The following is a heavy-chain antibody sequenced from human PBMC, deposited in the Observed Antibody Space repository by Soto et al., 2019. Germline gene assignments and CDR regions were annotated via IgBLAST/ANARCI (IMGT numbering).Heavy chain of an antibody. J-gene: IGHJ6*02. V-gene: IGHV3-30*18. Sequence: QVQLVESGGGVVQPGRSLRLSCAASGFTFSSYGMHWVRQAPGKGLEWVAVISHEGSNKYYADSVKGGFTSSRDNSKNTLYLQMNSLRDEDTAVYYCAKGTGYCSSTSCYMEDYYYYGMDVRGQGPTVTVAS. CDR3: AKGTGYCSSTSCYMEDYYYYGMDV. CDR1: GFTFSSYG. D-gene: IGHD2-2*02. CDR2: ISHEGSNK.